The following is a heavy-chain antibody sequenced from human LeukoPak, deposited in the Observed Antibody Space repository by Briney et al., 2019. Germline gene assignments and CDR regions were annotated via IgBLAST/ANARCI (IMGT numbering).Heavy chain of an antibody. Sequence: GGSLRLSCAASGFTFSSYWMHWVRQAPGKGLVCVSRINTDSRSTSYADSVKGRFTISRDNAKNTLYLQMNSLGAEDTAVYYCTSDGYYGSAALYSWGPGTMVTVSS. CDR2: INTDSRST. CDR1: GFTFSSYW. D-gene: IGHD3-10*01. V-gene: IGHV3-74*01. J-gene: IGHJ5*01. CDR3: TSDGYYGSAALYS.